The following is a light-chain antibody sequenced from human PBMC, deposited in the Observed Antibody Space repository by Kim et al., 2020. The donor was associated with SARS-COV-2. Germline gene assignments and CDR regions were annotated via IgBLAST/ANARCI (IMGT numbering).Light chain of an antibody. CDR3: QQYNSYPIT. V-gene: IGKV1-5*03. CDR2: KAS. Sequence: DIQMTQSPSTLSAYVGDRVTITCRASQSISTWLAWYQQKPGKAPNLLIYKASSLQSGVPSRFSGSGSGTEFTLTISSLQPDDFATYYCQQYNSYPITFGGGTKVDIK. J-gene: IGKJ4*01. CDR1: QSISTW.